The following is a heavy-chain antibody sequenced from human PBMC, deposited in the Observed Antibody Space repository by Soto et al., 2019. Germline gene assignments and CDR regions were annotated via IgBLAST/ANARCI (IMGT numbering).Heavy chain of an antibody. Sequence: QVQLVESGGGLVKPGGSLRLSCEASGITFSDHYMTWIRQAPGKGLEWISYISGTAGTIYYADSVKGRFTISRDNAKNSLFRQLTSLTAEDTAVYYCARAPYYGSGTYYYYALDVWGQGTTVTVSS. D-gene: IGHD3-10*01. V-gene: IGHV3-11*01. CDR2: ISGTAGTI. CDR3: ARAPYYGSGTYYYYALDV. J-gene: IGHJ6*02. CDR1: GITFSDHY.